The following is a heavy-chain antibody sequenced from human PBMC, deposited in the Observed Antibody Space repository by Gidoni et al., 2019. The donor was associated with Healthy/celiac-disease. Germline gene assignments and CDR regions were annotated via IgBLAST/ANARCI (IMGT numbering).Heavy chain of an antibody. CDR1: GFTCSSYW. CDR2: IKQDGSEK. J-gene: IGHJ4*02. V-gene: IGHV3-7*01. CDR3: ARDKCSGGSCYSFGFDY. D-gene: IGHD2-15*01. Sequence: EVQLVESGGGLVQPGGSLRLSCAASGFTCSSYWMSWVRQAPGKGLEWVANIKQDGSEKYYVDSVKGRFTISRDNAKNSLYLQMNSLRAEDTAVYYCARDKCSGGSCYSFGFDYWGQGTLVTVSS.